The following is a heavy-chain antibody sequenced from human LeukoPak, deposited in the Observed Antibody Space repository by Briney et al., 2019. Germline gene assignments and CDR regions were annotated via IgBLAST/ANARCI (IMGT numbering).Heavy chain of an antibody. J-gene: IGHJ6*02. CDR2: IYYSGST. Sequence: SQTLSLTCTVSGGSISSGGYYWSWIRQHPGKGLEWIGYIYYSGSTYYNPSLESRVTISVDTSKNQFSLKLSSVTAADTAVYYCARKDPAMVSYYYYGMDVWGQGTTVTVSS. D-gene: IGHD5-18*01. CDR1: GGSISSGGYY. CDR3: ARKDPAMVSYYYYGMDV. V-gene: IGHV4-31*03.